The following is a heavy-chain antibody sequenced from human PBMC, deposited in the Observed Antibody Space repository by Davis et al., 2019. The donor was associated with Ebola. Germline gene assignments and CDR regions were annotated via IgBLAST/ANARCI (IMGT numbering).Heavy chain of an antibody. J-gene: IGHJ6*02. CDR1: GGTFSSYA. CDR2: IIPIFGTA. D-gene: IGHD3-3*01. Sequence: AASVKVSCKASGGTFSSYAISWVRQAPGQGLEWMGGIIPIFGTANYAQKFQGRVTITADESTSTAYMELSSLRSEDTAVYYCARVNNDFWSGYYPMGYYYGMDVWGQGTTVTVSS. CDR3: ARVNNDFWSGYYPMGYYYGMDV. V-gene: IGHV1-69*13.